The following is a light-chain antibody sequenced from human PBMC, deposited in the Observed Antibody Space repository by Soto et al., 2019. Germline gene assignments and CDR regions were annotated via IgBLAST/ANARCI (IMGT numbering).Light chain of an antibody. CDR2: EVT. Sequence: QSVLTQPASVSGSPGKSITISCTRPSSDVWSFNFVSWYQQHPDKAPQVLIYEVTKRPPGVSNRFSGSKSGNTASLTISGLQADDEADYYCCSDAGSSSYVFGTGTKLTVL. CDR1: SSDVWSFNF. J-gene: IGLJ1*01. V-gene: IGLV2-23*02. CDR3: CSDAGSSSYV.